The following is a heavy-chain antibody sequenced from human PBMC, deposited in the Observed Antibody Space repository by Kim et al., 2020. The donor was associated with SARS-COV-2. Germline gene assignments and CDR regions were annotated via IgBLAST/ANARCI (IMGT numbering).Heavy chain of an antibody. CDR1: GGSISSSSYY. Sequence: SETLSLTCTVSGGSISSSSYYWGWIRQPPGKGLEWIGSIYYSGSTYYNPSLKSRVTISVYTSKNQFSLKLSSVTAADTAVYYCARRGHYYDSSGYAPWGQGTLVTVSS. CDR3: ARRGHYYDSSGYAP. CDR2: IYYSGST. D-gene: IGHD3-22*01. V-gene: IGHV4-39*01. J-gene: IGHJ5*02.